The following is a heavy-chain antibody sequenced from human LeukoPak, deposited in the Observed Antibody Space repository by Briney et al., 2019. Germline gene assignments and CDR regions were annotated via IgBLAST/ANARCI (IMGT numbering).Heavy chain of an antibody. Sequence: GGSLRLSCAASGFTFSGSAMHWVRQASGKGLEWVGRIRSKANSYATAYAASVKGRFTISRDDSKNTAYLQMNSLKTEDTAVYYCTREQWLANPIDYWGQGTLVTVSS. D-gene: IGHD6-19*01. CDR2: IRSKANSYAT. CDR1: GFTFSGSA. V-gene: IGHV3-73*01. CDR3: TREQWLANPIDY. J-gene: IGHJ4*02.